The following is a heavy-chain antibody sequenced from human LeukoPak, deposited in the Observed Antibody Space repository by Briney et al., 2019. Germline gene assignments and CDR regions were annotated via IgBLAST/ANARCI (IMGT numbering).Heavy chain of an antibody. J-gene: IGHJ4*02. CDR3: ARRGGFYYGSSYFDY. CDR1: GGSFSGYY. CDR2: IYYSGST. D-gene: IGHD3-10*01. Sequence: SETLSLTCAVDGGSFSGYYWSWIRQPPGKGLECIGSIYYSGSTYYNPSLKSRVTISVDTSKNQFSLKLSCVTAADTAVYYCARRGGFYYGSSYFDYWGQGTLVTVSS. V-gene: IGHV4-34*01.